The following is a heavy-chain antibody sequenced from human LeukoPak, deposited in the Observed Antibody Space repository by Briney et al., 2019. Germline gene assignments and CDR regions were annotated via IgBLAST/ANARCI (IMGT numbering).Heavy chain of an antibody. CDR3: AKDIVVVTSGSNAFDI. Sequence: GGSLRLSCAASGFTFSNYAMSWVRQAPGKGLEWVSSISGSGGSTYYADSVKGRFTISRDNSKDTLYLQMNSLRAEDTAVYYCAKDIVVVTSGSNAFDIWGQGTTVTVSS. CDR1: GFTFSNYA. CDR2: ISGSGGST. J-gene: IGHJ3*02. D-gene: IGHD2-21*02. V-gene: IGHV3-23*01.